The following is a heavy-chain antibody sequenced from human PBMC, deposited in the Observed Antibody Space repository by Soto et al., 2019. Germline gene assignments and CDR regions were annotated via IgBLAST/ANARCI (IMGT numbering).Heavy chain of an antibody. J-gene: IGHJ4*02. CDR3: ARGFPYVWGSYRFYYFDY. D-gene: IGHD3-16*02. Sequence: ASVKVSCKASGGTFSSYAISWVRQAPGQGLEWMGGIIPIFGTANYAQKFQGRVTITADKSTSTAYMELSSLRSEDTAMYYCARGFPYVWGSYRFYYFDYWGRGTLVTVSS. CDR1: GGTFSSYA. CDR2: IIPIFGTA. V-gene: IGHV1-69*06.